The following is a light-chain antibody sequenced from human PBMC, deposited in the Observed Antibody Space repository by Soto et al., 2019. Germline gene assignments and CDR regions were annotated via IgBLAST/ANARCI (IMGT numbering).Light chain of an antibody. J-gene: IGKJ1*01. CDR3: QLRRT. Sequence: IVLTQSPVTLSLSPGERATLSCRASQSVISSYLAWYQQKPGQAPSLLIYGASSRATGIPDRFSGRGSGTDFTLTISRLEPEDFAVYYCQLRRTFGQGTKVDIK. V-gene: IGKV3-20*01. CDR2: GAS. CDR1: QSVISSY.